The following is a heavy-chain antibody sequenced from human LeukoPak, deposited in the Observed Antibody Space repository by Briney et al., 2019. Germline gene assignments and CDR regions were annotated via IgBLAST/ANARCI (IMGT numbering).Heavy chain of an antibody. CDR1: GDSISSSNYF. Sequence: PSGTLSLTCTVSGDSISSSNYFWGWIRRPPGKGLEWIGSMFYYGSTYYNASLKSRVTISLDTSKKQFSLKLRSVTAADTAVYYCARGGITSLLNWFDPWGQGILVTVSS. D-gene: IGHD3-16*01. V-gene: IGHV4-39*07. J-gene: IGHJ5*02. CDR3: ARGGITSLLNWFDP. CDR2: MFYYGST.